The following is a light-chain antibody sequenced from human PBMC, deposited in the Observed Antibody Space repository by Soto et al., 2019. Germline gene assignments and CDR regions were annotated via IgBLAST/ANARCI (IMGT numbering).Light chain of an antibody. CDR3: CSYGGSSTSLYV. Sequence: QSVLTQPASVSGSPGQSITISCTGTSRDVGSYNLVSWYQQHPGKAPKLMIYEVSKRPSGVSNRFSGSKSGNTASLTISGLQAEDEGDYYCCSYGGSSTSLYVFGSGSKLTVL. V-gene: IGLV2-23*02. CDR2: EVS. CDR1: SRDVGSYNL. J-gene: IGLJ1*01.